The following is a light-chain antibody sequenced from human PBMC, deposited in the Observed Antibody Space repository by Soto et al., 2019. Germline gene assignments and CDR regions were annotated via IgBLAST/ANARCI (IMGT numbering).Light chain of an antibody. CDR2: LTS. J-gene: IGKJ4*01. CDR1: QSAHNN. V-gene: IGKV3-15*01. CDR3: QQYQSWPLT. Sequence: EIVMTQSPATLSVSPGERATLSCRASQSAHNNLAWYQQKPGQAPRLLIYLTSTRATGVPARFSGSGSGTDFTLAISCLQSEEFAFYCFQQYQSWPLTFGGGTKVEIK.